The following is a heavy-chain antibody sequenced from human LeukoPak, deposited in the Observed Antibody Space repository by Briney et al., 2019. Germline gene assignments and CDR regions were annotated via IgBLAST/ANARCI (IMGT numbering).Heavy chain of an antibody. D-gene: IGHD2-15*01. CDR3: AKNWGCSGGSRLRWLGFDP. V-gene: IGHV3-23*01. J-gene: IGHJ5*02. CDR2: ISGSGGST. CDR1: GFTFSSYA. Sequence: GGSLRLSCAASGFTFSSYAMSWVRQAPGKGLEWVSAISGSGGSTYYADSVKGRFTISRDNSKNTLYLQMNSLRAEDTAVYYCAKNWGCSGGSRLRWLGFDPWGQGTLVTVSS.